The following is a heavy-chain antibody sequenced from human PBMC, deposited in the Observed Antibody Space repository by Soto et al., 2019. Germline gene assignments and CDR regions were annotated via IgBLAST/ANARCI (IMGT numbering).Heavy chain of an antibody. CDR2: MNPNSGNT. D-gene: IGHD3-3*01. CDR3: ARPPTRNYDFWSGYYYYYYMDV. Sequence: GASVKVSCKASGYTFTSYYMHWVRQATGQGLEWMGWMNPNSGNTGYAQKFQGRVTMTRNTSISTAYMELSSLRSEDTAVYYCARPPTRNYDFWSGYYYYYYMDVWGKGTTVTVSS. J-gene: IGHJ6*03. V-gene: IGHV1-8*02. CDR1: GYTFTSYY.